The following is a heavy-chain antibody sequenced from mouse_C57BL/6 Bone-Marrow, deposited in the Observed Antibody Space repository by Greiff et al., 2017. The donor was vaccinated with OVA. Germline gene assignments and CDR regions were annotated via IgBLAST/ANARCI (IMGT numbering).Heavy chain of an antibody. CDR3: TKVLAAFDV. J-gene: IGHJ1*03. V-gene: IGHV5-9-1*02. CDR2: ISSGGDYI. CDR1: GFTFSSYA. D-gene: IGHD1-3*01. Sequence: EVMLVESGEGLVKPGGSLKLSCAASGFTFSSYAMSWVRQSPEKRLEWVAYISSGGDYIYYADTVKGRFTISRDNARNTLYLQMSSLKSEDTAMYYCTKVLAAFDVWGTGTTVTVSS.